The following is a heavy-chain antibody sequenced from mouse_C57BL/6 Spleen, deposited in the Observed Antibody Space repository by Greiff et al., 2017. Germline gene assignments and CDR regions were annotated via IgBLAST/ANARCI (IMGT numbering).Heavy chain of an antibody. CDR1: GFTFTDYY. V-gene: IGHV7-3*01. Sequence: EVKLVESGGGLVQPGGSLSLSCAASGFTFTDYYMSWVRQPPGKALEWLGFIRNKATGYTTEYSASVKGRFTISRDNSQSILYLQMNALRAEDSATYYCASQLGDYAMDYWGQGTSVTVSS. J-gene: IGHJ4*01. CDR2: IRNKATGYTT. D-gene: IGHD4-1*02. CDR3: ASQLGDYAMDY.